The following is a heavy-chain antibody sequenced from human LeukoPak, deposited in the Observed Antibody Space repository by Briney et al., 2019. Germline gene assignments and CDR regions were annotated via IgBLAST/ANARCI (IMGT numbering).Heavy chain of an antibody. CDR2: ISFDGSNK. Sequence: PGGSLRLSCAASGFTFSTYSMNWVRQAPGRGLEWVAAISFDGSNKYYADSVKGRFTISRDNSKNTLYLQMNSLRAEDTAVYYCAKGDCSSTSCYSLDVWGQGTTVTVSS. D-gene: IGHD2-2*02. CDR1: GFTFSTYS. V-gene: IGHV3-30*18. CDR3: AKGDCSSTSCYSLDV. J-gene: IGHJ6*02.